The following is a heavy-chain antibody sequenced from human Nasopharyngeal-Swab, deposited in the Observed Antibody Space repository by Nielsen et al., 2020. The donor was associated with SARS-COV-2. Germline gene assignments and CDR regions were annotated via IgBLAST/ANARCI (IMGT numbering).Heavy chain of an antibody. J-gene: IGHJ6*02. D-gene: IGHD3-9*01. Sequence: VRQAPGKGLEWVAVISYDGSNKYYADSVKGRFTISRDNSKNTLYLQMNSLRAEDTAVYYCAKDSLMYYDILTGYYPQPDYYYGMDVWGQGTTVTVSS. CDR2: ISYDGSNK. V-gene: IGHV3-30*18. CDR3: AKDSLMYYDILTGYYPQPDYYYGMDV.